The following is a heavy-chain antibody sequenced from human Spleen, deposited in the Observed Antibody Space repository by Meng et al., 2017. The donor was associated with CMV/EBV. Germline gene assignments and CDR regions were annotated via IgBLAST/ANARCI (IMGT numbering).Heavy chain of an antibody. D-gene: IGHD6-13*01. J-gene: IGHJ6*02. Sequence: GESLKISCAASGFTFRDYPMDWVRQAPGKGLESIASINAGGTKTYYKDSVRGRFTISRDNSRNTVFLQMNSLRAEDTAVYYCARVAAAGRGMDVWGQGTTVTVSS. CDR1: GFTFRDYP. V-gene: IGHV3-23*01. CDR2: INAGGTKT. CDR3: ARVAAAGRGMDV.